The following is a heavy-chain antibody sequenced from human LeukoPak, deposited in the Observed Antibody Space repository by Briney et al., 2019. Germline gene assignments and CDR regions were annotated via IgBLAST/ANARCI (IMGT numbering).Heavy chain of an antibody. Sequence: ASVKVSCKASGFIFTKFGISWVRQAPGQGLEWVGWISGYNGNTNYAQKLQGRVTMTTDTSTSTTYMELRSLRSDDTAVYYCARYCSGGSCYTAGFDPWGQGTLVTVSS. D-gene: IGHD2-15*01. CDR1: GFIFTKFG. V-gene: IGHV1-18*01. CDR3: ARYCSGGSCYTAGFDP. J-gene: IGHJ5*02. CDR2: ISGYNGNT.